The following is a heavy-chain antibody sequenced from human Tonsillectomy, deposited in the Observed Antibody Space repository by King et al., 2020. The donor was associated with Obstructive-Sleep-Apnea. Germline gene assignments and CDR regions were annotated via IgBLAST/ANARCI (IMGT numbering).Heavy chain of an antibody. CDR1: GFTFDDYA. D-gene: IGHD3-22*01. CDR3: AKGGYYDSSGPPGY. Sequence: VQLVESGGGLVQPGRSLRLSCAASGFTFDDYAMHWVRQAPGKGLEWVSGISWNSGSIGYADSVKGRFTISRDNAKNSLYLQMNSLRAEDTALYYCAKGGYYDSSGPPGYWGQGTLVTVSS. CDR2: ISWNSGSI. V-gene: IGHV3-9*01. J-gene: IGHJ4*02.